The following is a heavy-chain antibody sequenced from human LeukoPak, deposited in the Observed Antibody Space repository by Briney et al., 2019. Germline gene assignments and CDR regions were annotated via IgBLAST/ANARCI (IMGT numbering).Heavy chain of an antibody. V-gene: IGHV3-53*01. CDR3: AKSFSYYDSSGLFY. Sequence: GGSLRLSCAASGFTVSSNYMSWVRQAPGKGLEWVSVIYSGGSTYCADSVKGRFTISRDNSKNTLYLQMNSLRAEDTAVYYCAKSFSYYDSSGLFYWGQGTLVTVSS. CDR2: IYSGGST. J-gene: IGHJ4*02. D-gene: IGHD3-22*01. CDR1: GFTVSSNY.